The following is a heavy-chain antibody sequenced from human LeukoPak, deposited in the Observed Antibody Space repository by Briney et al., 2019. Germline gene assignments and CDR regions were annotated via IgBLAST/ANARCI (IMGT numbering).Heavy chain of an antibody. J-gene: IGHJ6*03. D-gene: IGHD5/OR15-5a*01. CDR1: GYSFTSYW. CDR2: IYPGDSDT. CDR3: ATSTSYYYYYMDV. Sequence: GESLKISCKGSGYSFTSYWIGWVRQMPGKGLEWMGIIYPGDSDTRYSPSFQGQVTISADKSISTSYLQWSSLKASDTAMYYFATSTSYYYYYMDVWGKGTTVTVSS. V-gene: IGHV5-51*01.